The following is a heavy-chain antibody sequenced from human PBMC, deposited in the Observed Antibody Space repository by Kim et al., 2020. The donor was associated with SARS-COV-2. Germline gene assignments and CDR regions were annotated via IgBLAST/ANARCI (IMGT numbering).Heavy chain of an antibody. CDR1: GFTFSSYS. CDR3: ARDLSSSGWSGGSGAFDI. V-gene: IGHV3-21*01. CDR2: ISSSSSYI. J-gene: IGHJ3*02. D-gene: IGHD6-19*01. Sequence: GGSLRLSCAASGFTFSSYSMNWVRQAPGKGLEWVSSISSSSSYIYYADSVKGRFTISRDNAKNSLYLQMNSLRAEDTAVYYCARDLSSSGWSGGSGAFDIWGQGTMVTVSS.